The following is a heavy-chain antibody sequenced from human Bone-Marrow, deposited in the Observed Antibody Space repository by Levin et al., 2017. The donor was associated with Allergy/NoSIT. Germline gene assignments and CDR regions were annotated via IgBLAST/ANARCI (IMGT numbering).Heavy chain of an antibody. V-gene: IGHV1-2*02. Sequence: GESLKISCKASGYTFTGYYMHWVRQAPGQGLEWMGWINPNSGGTNYAQKFQGRVTMTRDTSISTAYMELSRLRSDDTAVYYCAREASWVAAAGKLHYYYYYMDVWGKGTTVTVSS. CDR3: AREASWVAAAGKLHYYYYYMDV. J-gene: IGHJ6*03. CDR2: INPNSGGT. CDR1: GYTFTGYY. D-gene: IGHD6-13*01.